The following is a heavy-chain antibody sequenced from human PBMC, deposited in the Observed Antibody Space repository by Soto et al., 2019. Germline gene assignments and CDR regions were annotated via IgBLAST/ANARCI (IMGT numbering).Heavy chain of an antibody. J-gene: IGHJ6*02. D-gene: IGHD2-2*01. CDR3: ARAPVVWGVYGMDV. CDR1: GGSFSGYY. V-gene: IGHV4-34*01. Sequence: SETLSLTCAVYGGSFSGYYWSWIRQPPGKGLEWIGYIYHSGNTYYNPSLKSRVTISVDRSKNQLSLKLSSVSAADTAVYYCARAPVVWGVYGMDVWGQGTTVTVSS. CDR2: IYHSGNT.